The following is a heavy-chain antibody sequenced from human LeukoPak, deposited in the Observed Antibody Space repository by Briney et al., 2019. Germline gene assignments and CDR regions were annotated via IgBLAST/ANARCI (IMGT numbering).Heavy chain of an antibody. Sequence: ASVKVSCKTSGYTFTGYYMHWVRQAPGQGLEWMGWINPNSGGTNYAQRFQGRVTMTRDTSISTAYVELSSLRFDDTAVYYCARLTPSDSSSWCWYFGLWGRGTLVTVSS. CDR2: INPNSGGT. J-gene: IGHJ2*01. V-gene: IGHV1-2*02. D-gene: IGHD6-13*01. CDR3: ARLTPSDSSSWCWYFGL. CDR1: GYTFTGYY.